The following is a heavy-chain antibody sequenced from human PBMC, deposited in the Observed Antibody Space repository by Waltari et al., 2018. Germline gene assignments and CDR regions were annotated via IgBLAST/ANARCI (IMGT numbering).Heavy chain of an antibody. CDR1: GFTFSSYG. V-gene: IGHV3-30*18. D-gene: IGHD1-26*01. Sequence: QVQLVESGGGVVQPGRSLRLSCAASGFTFSSYGMPWARQAPGKGLEWVAVISYDGSNKYYADSVKGRFTISRDNSKNTLYLQMNSLRAEDTAVYYCAKGRSGSYLDFFDYWGQGTLVTVSS. CDR2: ISYDGSNK. CDR3: AKGRSGSYLDFFDY. J-gene: IGHJ4*02.